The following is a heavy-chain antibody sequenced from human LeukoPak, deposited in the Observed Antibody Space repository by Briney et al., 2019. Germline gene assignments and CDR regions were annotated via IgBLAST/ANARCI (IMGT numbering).Heavy chain of an antibody. V-gene: IGHV4-4*02. Sequence: PSGTLSLTCAVSGGSISSSNWWSWVRQPPGKGLEWIGEIYHSGSTNYNPSLKSRVTISVDKSRNQFSLKLSSVTAADTAVYYCARDPALDSSGYWFDPWGQGTLVTVSS. CDR1: GGSISSSNW. D-gene: IGHD6-25*01. J-gene: IGHJ5*02. CDR2: IYHSGST. CDR3: ARDPALDSSGYWFDP.